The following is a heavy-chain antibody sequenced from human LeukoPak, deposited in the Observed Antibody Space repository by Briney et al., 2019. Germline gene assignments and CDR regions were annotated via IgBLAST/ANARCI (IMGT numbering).Heavy chain of an antibody. D-gene: IGHD3-10*01. CDR1: GYTFTNYG. CDR3: ARDQESSTFDS. V-gene: IGHV1-18*01. CDR2: ISAYNGNT. J-gene: IGHJ4*02. Sequence: VASVKVSCKASGYTFTNYGINWLRQAPGQGLEWMGWISAYNGNTNYAQRLQGRVTMTTDTSTSTAYLELRSLRSDDTAVYFCARDQESSTFDSWGQGTLVAVSS.